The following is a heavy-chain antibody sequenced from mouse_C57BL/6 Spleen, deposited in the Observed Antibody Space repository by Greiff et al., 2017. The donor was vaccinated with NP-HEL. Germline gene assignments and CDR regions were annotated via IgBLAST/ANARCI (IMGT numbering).Heavy chain of an antibody. V-gene: IGHV5-17*01. J-gene: IGHJ1*03. CDR1: GFTFSDYG. D-gene: IGHD1-1*01. Sequence: EVMLVESGGGLVKPGGSLKLSCAASGFTFSDYGMHWVRQAPEKGLEWVAYISSGSSTIYYADTVKGRFTISRDNAKHTLFLQMTSLRSEDTAMYYCARNPYGSSYWYFDVWGTGTTVTVSS. CDR2: ISSGSSTI. CDR3: ARNPYGSSYWYFDV.